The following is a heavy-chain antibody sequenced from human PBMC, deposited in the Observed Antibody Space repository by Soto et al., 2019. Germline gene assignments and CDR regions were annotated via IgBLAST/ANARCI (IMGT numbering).Heavy chain of an antibody. CDR2: IRGSGGTT. CDR3: AKFFVETGSNSGWPWSFHY. V-gene: IGHV3-23*01. J-gene: IGHJ4*02. Sequence: EVQLLESGGGLVQPGRSLRLSCAASGFTFSNYAMSWVRQAPGQGLDWVSAIRGSGGTTYYADSVQGRFTISRDKSKNTLFLQMNSLRAEDAAVYYCAKFFVETGSNSGWPWSFHYWGQGTLVTVSS. D-gene: IGHD6-25*01. CDR1: GFTFSNYA.